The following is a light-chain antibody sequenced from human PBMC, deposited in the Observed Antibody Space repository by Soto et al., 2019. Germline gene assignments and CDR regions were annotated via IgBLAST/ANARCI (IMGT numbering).Light chain of an antibody. V-gene: IGKV1-39*01. J-gene: IGKJ4*01. CDR2: AAS. CDR3: QQSSSSPLT. CDR1: ESISSY. Sequence: IHMTQSPSSLSASVGDRVTITCRASESISSYLNWYQQKAGRAPKVLIYAASTLESGVPARFSGSGSGTDFTLTISNLQPDDFATYYCQQSSSSPLTFGGGTKVDIK.